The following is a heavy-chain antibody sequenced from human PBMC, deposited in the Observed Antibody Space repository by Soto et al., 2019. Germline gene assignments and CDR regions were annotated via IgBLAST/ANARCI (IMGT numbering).Heavy chain of an antibody. D-gene: IGHD3-3*01. Sequence: PETLSLTCTVSVGSISSSSYYWGWIRQPPGKGLEWIGSIYYSGSTYYNPSLKSRVTISVDTSKNQFSLKLSSVTAADTAVYYGARRFLEWPHWFELWCQGILVTGSS. J-gene: IGHJ5*02. V-gene: IGHV4-39*01. CDR3: ARRFLEWPHWFEL. CDR2: IYYSGST. CDR1: VGSISSSSYY.